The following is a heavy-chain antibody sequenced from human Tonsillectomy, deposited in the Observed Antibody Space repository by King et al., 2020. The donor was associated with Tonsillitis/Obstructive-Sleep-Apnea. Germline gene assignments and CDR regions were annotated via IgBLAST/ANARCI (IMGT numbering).Heavy chain of an antibody. CDR2: IKTKTDDGTT. D-gene: IGHD3-22*01. CDR3: TTDAQTGGYST. J-gene: IGHJ5*02. CDR1: GFTFSNAW. Sequence: QLVQSGGGLVKPGGSLRLSCAASGFTFSNAWMSWVRQAPGKGLEWVGRIKTKTDDGTTDYAAPVKGRFTISRDDSKNTLYLQMNSLKTEDTAIYYCTTDAQTGGYSTWGQGTLVTVSS. V-gene: IGHV3-15*01.